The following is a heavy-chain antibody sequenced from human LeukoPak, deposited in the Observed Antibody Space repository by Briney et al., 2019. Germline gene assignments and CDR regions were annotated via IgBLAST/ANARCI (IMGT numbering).Heavy chain of an antibody. D-gene: IGHD3-10*02. Sequence: GGSLRLSCAASGFTLSSYWMNWVRQAPGKGLVWASRINSDGSSTSYADSVKGRFTVSRDNAKNSLYLQMNSLRAEDTAVYYCAELGITMIGGVWGKGTTVTISS. CDR2: INSDGSST. J-gene: IGHJ6*04. CDR1: GFTLSSYW. CDR3: AELGITMIGGV. V-gene: IGHV3-74*01.